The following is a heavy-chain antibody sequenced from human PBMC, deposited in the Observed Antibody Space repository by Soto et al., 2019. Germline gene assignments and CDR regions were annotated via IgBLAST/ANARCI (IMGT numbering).Heavy chain of an antibody. J-gene: IGHJ5*02. CDR1: GGTFSSYT. V-gene: IGHV1-69*02. CDR3: ASQFVGYCSSTSCYAGSFDP. D-gene: IGHD2-2*01. Sequence: QVQLVQSGAEVKKPGSSVKVSCKASGGTFSSYTISWVRQAPGQGLEWMGRIIPILGIANYAQKFQGRVTSTADKSTSTAYMELSSLRSEDTAVYYCASQFVGYCSSTSCYAGSFDPWGQGTLVTVSS. CDR2: IIPILGIA.